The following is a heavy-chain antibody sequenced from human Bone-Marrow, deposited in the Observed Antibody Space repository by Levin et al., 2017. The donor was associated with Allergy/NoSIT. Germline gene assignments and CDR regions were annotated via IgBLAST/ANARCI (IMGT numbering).Heavy chain of an antibody. D-gene: IGHD7-27*01. CDR2: ISSSGTT. J-gene: IGHJ4*02. CDR1: RASIITDEYF. V-gene: IGHV4-30-4*03. CDR3: LGMAQ. Sequence: MASETLSLTCTVSRASIITDEYFWNWVRQPPGTGLEWIGQISSSGTTSYNPSLASRITLSIDTSKNQFSVSLRSLTAADTAMYYCLGMAQWGRGTLVTVSS.